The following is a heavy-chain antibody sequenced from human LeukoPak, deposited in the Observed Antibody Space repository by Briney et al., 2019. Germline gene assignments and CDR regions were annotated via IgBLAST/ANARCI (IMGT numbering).Heavy chain of an antibody. CDR1: GFPFTNYA. D-gene: IGHD1-14*01. J-gene: IGHJ5*02. CDR2: VSGSGGVT. V-gene: IGHV3-23*01. Sequence: GGSLRLSCAVSGFPFTNYAMSWVRQAPGKGLEWVAAVSGSGGVTYYVDSVKGRFTISRDNSKNTLYLEMNSLRAEDTALYYCTKSNREFDPWGQGTRVTVSS. CDR3: TKSNREFDP.